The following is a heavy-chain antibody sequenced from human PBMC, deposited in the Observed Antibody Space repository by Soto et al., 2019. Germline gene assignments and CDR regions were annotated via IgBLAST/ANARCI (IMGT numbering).Heavy chain of an antibody. CDR3: ARSTLYGTNGVCYLHWFGH. CDR2: ISYSGNT. J-gene: IGHJ5*02. CDR1: GGSISSYY. V-gene: IGHV4-59*08. Sequence: SETLSLTCTVSGGSISSYYWTWIRQPPGKGLEWIGYISYSGNTNYSPSLKSRVTISVDTSKNQFSLKLTSVTAADTAVYYCARSTLYGTNGVCYLHWFGHCGQRTFVTVSS. D-gene: IGHD2-8*01.